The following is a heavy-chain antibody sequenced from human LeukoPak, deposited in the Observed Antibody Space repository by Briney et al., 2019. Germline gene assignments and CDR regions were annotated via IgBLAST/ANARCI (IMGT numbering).Heavy chain of an antibody. Sequence: GGSLRLSCAASGFTFSSYSMNWVRQAPGKGLEWVSYISSSSSTIYYADSVRGRFTISRDNSKNTLYLQMNSLRVEDTAVYYCARVGGHWGQGTLVTVSS. V-gene: IGHV3-48*01. CDR2: ISSSSSTI. CDR1: GFTFSSYS. CDR3: ARVGGH. J-gene: IGHJ4*02. D-gene: IGHD3-10*01.